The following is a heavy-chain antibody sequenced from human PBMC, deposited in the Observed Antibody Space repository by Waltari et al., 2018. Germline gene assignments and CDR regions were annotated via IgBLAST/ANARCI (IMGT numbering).Heavy chain of an antibody. CDR3: AREPPRRYYYGMDV. CDR1: GGSISSYY. Sequence: QVQLQESGPGLVKPSETLSLTCTASGGSISSYYWSWIRPPPGKGLEWIGYIYYSGSTNYNPSLKSRVTISVDTSKNQFSLKLSSVTAADTAVYYCAREPPRRYYYGMDVWGQGTTVTVSS. V-gene: IGHV4-59*01. J-gene: IGHJ6*02. CDR2: IYYSGST.